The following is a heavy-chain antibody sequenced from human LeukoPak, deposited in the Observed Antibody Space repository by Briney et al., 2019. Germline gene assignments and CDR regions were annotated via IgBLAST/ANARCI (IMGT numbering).Heavy chain of an antibody. CDR2: ISAYNGNT. CDR3: ARDLYYYGSGTPRGFFDY. CDR1: GYTFTSYG. Sequence: ASVKVSCKASGYTFTSYGISWVRQAPGQGLEWMGWISAYNGNTNYAQKLQGRVTMTTDTSTSTAYMELRSLRSDDTAVYYCARDLYYYGSGTPRGFFDYWGQGTLVTVSS. D-gene: IGHD3-10*01. J-gene: IGHJ4*02. V-gene: IGHV1-18*01.